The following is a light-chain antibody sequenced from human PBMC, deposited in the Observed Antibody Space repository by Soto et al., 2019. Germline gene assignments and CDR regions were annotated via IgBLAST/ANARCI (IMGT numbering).Light chain of an antibody. V-gene: IGKV3-20*01. CDR2: GAS. CDR3: QQYGSSPTT. J-gene: IGKJ1*01. CDR1: QTVSSTY. Sequence: EIVLTQSPGTLSLSPGERATLSCRASQTVSSTYLAWYQQKPGQAPRLLISGASIRATGIPDRFSGSGSGTDFTLTISRLEPEDFAVYYCQQYGSSPTTFGQGTKVDIK.